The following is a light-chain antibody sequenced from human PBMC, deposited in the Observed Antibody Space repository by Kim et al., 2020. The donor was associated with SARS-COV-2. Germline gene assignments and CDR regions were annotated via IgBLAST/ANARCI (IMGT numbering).Light chain of an antibody. CDR3: QQYATSPPYT. J-gene: IGKJ2*01. V-gene: IGKV3-20*01. CDR1: QTVSSGK. Sequence: PGERATLSCRAGQTVSSGKLAWYQQRPGQAPRLLVHDVSNRATGIPDRFSGSGSGTDFSLTISRVEPEDFAVYFCQQYATSPPYTFGQGTKLEI. CDR2: DVS.